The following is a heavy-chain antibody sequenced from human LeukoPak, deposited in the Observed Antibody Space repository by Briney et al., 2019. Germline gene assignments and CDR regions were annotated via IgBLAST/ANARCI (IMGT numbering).Heavy chain of an antibody. CDR2: ISYDEANK. J-gene: IGHJ4*02. D-gene: IGHD3-10*01. Sequence: PGGSLRLSCVGSGFSFSDYALHWVRQAPGKGLEWVALISYDEANKYYADSVKGRFTISRDNSENTLYLQIGRLKPEDTAIYYCARGHPYYSGRCNYFDYWGQGTPVAVSS. V-gene: IGHV3-30-3*01. CDR1: GFSFSDYA. CDR3: ARGHPYYSGRCNYFDY.